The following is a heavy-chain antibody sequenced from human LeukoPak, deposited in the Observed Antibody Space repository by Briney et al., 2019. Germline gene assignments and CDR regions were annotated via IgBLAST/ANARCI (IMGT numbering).Heavy chain of an antibody. J-gene: IGHJ5*02. Sequence: ASVKVSCKVSGYTLTELSMHWVRQSPGKGLEWMGGFDPEDGETIYAQKFQGRVTMTEDTSTDTAYMELSSLRSEDTAVYYCATVAGLYPNEDWFDPWGQGTLVTVSS. CDR3: ATVAGLYPNEDWFDP. V-gene: IGHV1-24*01. D-gene: IGHD2-8*01. CDR2: FDPEDGET. CDR1: GYTLTELS.